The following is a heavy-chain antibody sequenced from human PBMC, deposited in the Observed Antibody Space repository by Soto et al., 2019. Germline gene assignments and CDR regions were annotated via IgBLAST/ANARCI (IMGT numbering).Heavy chain of an antibody. CDR2: IYYSGST. V-gene: IGHV4-39*01. J-gene: IGHJ5*02. CDR3: ARSSPIMLFGMVIMTTELFDP. D-gene: IGHD3-3*01. CDR1: GGSINSSSYY. Sequence: PSETLSLTCTVSGGSINSSSYYWGWIRQPPGKGLEWIGSIYYSGSTYYNPSLKSRVTISVDTSKNQFSLKLSSVTAADTPVYYCARSSPIMLFGMVIMTTELFDPSGQG.